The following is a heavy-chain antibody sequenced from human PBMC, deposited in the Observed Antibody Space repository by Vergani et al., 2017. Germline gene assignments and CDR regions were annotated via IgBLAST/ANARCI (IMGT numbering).Heavy chain of an antibody. CDR1: GFTFSRYA. D-gene: IGHD2-2*01. CDR3: AKDHRSEYELLGGEWFEP. CDR2: ISGSGGST. J-gene: IGHJ5*02. Sequence: EVQLLESGGGLVQPGGSLRLSCAASGFTFSRYAMSWVRQAPGTGLEWVSAISGSGGSTYYADSVKGRFTISVDNSKNTLYLQMDSLRAEDTAVDYCAKDHRSEYELLGGEWFEPWGQGTLVTVSS. V-gene: IGHV3-23*01.